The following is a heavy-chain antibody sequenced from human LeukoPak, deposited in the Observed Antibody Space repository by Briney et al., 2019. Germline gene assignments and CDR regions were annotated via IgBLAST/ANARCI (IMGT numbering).Heavy chain of an antibody. CDR3: AREDSSSWYGPPAYYYYGMDV. D-gene: IGHD6-13*01. V-gene: IGHV1-2*02. CDR1: GYIFTGYY. Sequence: GASVKVSCKASGYIFTGYYMHWVRQAPGQGLEWMGWINPNSGGTNYAQKFQGRVTMTRDTSIGTAYMEVNRLRSDDTAVYYCAREDSSSWYGPPAYYYYGMDVWGQGTTVTVSS. CDR2: INPNSGGT. J-gene: IGHJ6*02.